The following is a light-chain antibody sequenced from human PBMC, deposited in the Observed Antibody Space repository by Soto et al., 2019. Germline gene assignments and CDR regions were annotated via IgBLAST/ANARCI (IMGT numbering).Light chain of an antibody. J-gene: IGLJ7*01. CDR1: SSNIGNNF. CDR2: EDN. V-gene: IGLV1-51*02. Sequence: QSVLTQPPSVSAAPGQKVTISCSGSSSNIGNNFVSWYQQLPGTATKLLIYEDNKRPSAIPDRFSGSKSGTSSTLGITGLQTGDEADYYCGTWDSSLSAAVFGGGTQLTVL. CDR3: GTWDSSLSAAV.